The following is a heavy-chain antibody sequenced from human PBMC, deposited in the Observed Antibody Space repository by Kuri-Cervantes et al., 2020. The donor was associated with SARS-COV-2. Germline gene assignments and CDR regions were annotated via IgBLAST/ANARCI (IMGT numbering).Heavy chain of an antibody. V-gene: IGHV4-39*07. CDR1: GGSISSSSPY. Sequence: SETLSLTCTVSGGSISSSSPYWGWIRQPPGKGLEWIGSIYYSGSTYYNPSLKSRVTISVDTSKNQFSLKLSSVTAADTAVYYCARRYYGDYVLFDYWGQGTLVTVSS. CDR3: ARRYYGDYVLFDY. CDR2: IYYSGST. D-gene: IGHD4-17*01. J-gene: IGHJ4*02.